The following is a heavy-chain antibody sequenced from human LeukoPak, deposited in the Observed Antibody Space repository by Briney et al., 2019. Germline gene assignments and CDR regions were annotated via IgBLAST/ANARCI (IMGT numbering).Heavy chain of an antibody. V-gene: IGHV3-64*01. CDR2: ISSNGGST. J-gene: IGHJ4*02. D-gene: IGHD2-2*01. CDR1: GFPFSSYA. CDR3: ARSSIVVVSILDY. Sequence: PGGSLRLSCAASGFPFSSYAMHWVRQAPGKGLEYVSAISSNGGSTSYANSVKGRFTISRGNSKNTLYLQMGSLRAEDMAVYYCARSSIVVVSILDYWGQGTLVTVSS.